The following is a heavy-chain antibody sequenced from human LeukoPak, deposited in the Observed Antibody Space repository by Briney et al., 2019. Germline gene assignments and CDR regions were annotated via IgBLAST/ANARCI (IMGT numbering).Heavy chain of an antibody. CDR2: ISPSSGST. J-gene: IGHJ4*02. D-gene: IGHD6-6*01. V-gene: IGHV1-46*01. CDR3: ARERHSSSSPDY. Sequence: ASVKVSCKASGYTFTSYYMHWVRQAPEQGFEWMGIISPSSGSTNYAQKFQGRVIMTRDTSTSTVYMELSSLRSEDTAVYYCARERHSSSSPDYWGQGTLVTVSS. CDR1: GYTFTSYY.